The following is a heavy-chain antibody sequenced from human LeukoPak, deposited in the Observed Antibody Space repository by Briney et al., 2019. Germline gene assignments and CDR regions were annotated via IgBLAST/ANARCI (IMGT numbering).Heavy chain of an antibody. D-gene: IGHD4-17*01. CDR2: IYSGGST. CDR3: ARLSGDYFDY. V-gene: IGHV3-53*01. J-gene: IGHJ4*02. CDR1: GYTVSINY. Sequence: GGSLRLSCAASGYTVSINYMSWVRRAPGKGLEWVSVIYSGGSTYYADSVKGRFTISRDNSKNTLYLQMNSLRAEDTAVYYCARLSGDYFDYWGQGTLVTVSS.